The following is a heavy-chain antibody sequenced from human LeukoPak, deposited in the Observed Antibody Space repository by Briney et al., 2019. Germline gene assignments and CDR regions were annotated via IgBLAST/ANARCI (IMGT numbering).Heavy chain of an antibody. V-gene: IGHV3-30*14. CDR1: GFTFSSYA. CDR2: ISYDGSSK. CDR3: ARDPAMDV. J-gene: IGHJ6*02. Sequence: GGSLRLSCAASGFTFSSYALHWVRQAPGKGLEWVAVISYDGSSKYYTDSVKGRFTISRDNSKNTLYLQMNSLRAEDTAVYYCARDPAMDVWGQGTTVTVSS.